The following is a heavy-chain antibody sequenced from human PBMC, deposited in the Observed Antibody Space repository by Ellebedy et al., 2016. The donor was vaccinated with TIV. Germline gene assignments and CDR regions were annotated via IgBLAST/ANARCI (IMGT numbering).Heavy chain of an antibody. Sequence: AASVKVSCKASGYTFTNYAMHWVRQAPGQRLEWMGYINADNGNTKYSQKFQGRVTFARDTSASTAYMGLSSLRSEDTAVYFCARTQVAAGGVIPHWGQGTLVTVSS. CDR1: GYTFTNYA. D-gene: IGHD6-13*01. V-gene: IGHV1-3*01. CDR3: ARTQVAAGGVIPH. J-gene: IGHJ4*02. CDR2: INADNGNT.